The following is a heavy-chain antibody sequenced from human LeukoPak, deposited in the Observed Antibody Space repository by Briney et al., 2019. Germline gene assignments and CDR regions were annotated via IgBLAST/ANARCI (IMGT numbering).Heavy chain of an antibody. CDR3: AGGRWELLRMDH. CDR2: ISSSSSHT. J-gene: IGHJ4*02. Sequence: GGSLRLSCVMSGFTLSSFTMHWVRQAPGKGLEWVASISSSSSHTYYADSLKGRFIISRDNARNSLSLQMDSLSADDTAVYYCAGGRWELLRMDHWGQGALVTVSS. CDR1: GFTLSSFT. V-gene: IGHV3-21*06. D-gene: IGHD1-26*01.